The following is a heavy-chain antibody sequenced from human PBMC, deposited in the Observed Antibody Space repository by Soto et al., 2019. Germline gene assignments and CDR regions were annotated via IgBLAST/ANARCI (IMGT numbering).Heavy chain of an antibody. J-gene: IGHJ4*02. D-gene: IGHD3-16*01. Sequence: SETLSLTCAVSGGSISSGGYSWSWIRQPPGKGLERIGYIYHSGSTYYNPSLKSRVTISVDRSKNQFSLKLSSATAADTAVYYCARGTTWGYFDYWGQGTLVTVSS. CDR3: ARGTTWGYFDY. CDR1: GGSISSGGYS. V-gene: IGHV4-30-2*01. CDR2: IYHSGST.